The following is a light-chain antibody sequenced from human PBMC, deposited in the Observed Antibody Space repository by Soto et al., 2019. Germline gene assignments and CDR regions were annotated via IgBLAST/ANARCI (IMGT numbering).Light chain of an antibody. Sequence: LTKSDAVLSPNIGESVTITCRASQVISTSLAWYQVKPGKAPKLLIYAASTLESGVPSRFSATVSGTEFSLTITSLQPEDFATYYCQQLFDSPITFGQGTRLEIK. CDR3: QQLFDSPIT. CDR1: QVISTS. CDR2: AAS. J-gene: IGKJ5*01. V-gene: IGKV1-9*01.